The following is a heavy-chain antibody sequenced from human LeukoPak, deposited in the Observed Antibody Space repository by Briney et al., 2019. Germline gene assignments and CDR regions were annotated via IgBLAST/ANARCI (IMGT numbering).Heavy chain of an antibody. V-gene: IGHV3-13*01. J-gene: IGHJ2*01. CDR2: ISIAGNT. Sequence: GGSLRLSCAAPGFTFSSHDMHWVRQRTGGALEWGSGISIAGNTNYPGSVQGRFTIFRENAKNSLFLQMNSLTVGDTAVYYCSREQLTAGQWYFDLWGRGTLVTVSS. D-gene: IGHD1-1*01. CDR3: SREQLTAGQWYFDL. CDR1: GFTFSSHD.